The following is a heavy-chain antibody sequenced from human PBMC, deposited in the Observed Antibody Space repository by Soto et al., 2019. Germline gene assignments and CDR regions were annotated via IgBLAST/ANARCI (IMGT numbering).Heavy chain of an antibody. CDR3: ARDRLRYTWNDFPYYYYGMDV. CDR2: ISYDGSNK. V-gene: IGHV3-30-3*01. D-gene: IGHD1-1*01. J-gene: IGHJ6*02. CDR1: GFTFSSYA. Sequence: QVQLVESGGGVVQPGRSLRLSCAASGFTFSSYAMHWVRQAPGKGLEWVAVISYDGSNKYYADSVKGRFTISRDNSKNTLYLQMNSLRAADTAVYYCARDRLRYTWNDFPYYYYGMDVWGQGTTVTVSS.